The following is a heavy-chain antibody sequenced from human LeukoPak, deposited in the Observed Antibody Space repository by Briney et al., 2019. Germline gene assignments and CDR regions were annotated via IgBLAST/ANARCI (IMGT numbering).Heavy chain of an antibody. V-gene: IGHV4-38-2*02. J-gene: IGHJ5*02. Sequence: SETLSLTCAVFGYSITSGFSWGWIRQPPGKGLEWIGTISHSGPTDYKSTLESRLTISMDTSKNQFSLRLTSVTAADTAVSYCAREGAVPGIDPWGQGTLVTVSS. CDR1: GYSITSGFS. CDR3: AREGAVPGIDP. CDR2: ISHSGPT. D-gene: IGHD3-16*01.